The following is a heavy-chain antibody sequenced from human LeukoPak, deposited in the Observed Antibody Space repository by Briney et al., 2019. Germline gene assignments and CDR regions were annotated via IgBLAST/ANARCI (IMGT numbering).Heavy chain of an antibody. V-gene: IGHV1-2*02. Sequence: ASVKVSCKASGYTFTGYYMHWVRQAPGQGLEWMGWINPNSGGTNYAQKFQGRVTMTRDTSISTAYMELSRLRSDDTAVYYCARDRWTTELYYYYGMDVWGLGTTVTVSS. CDR3: ARDRWTTELYYYYGMDV. D-gene: IGHD4-17*01. CDR1: GYTFTGYY. J-gene: IGHJ6*02. CDR2: INPNSGGT.